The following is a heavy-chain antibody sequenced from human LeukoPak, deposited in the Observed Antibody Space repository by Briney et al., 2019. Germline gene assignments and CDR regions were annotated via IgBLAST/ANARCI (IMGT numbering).Heavy chain of an antibody. CDR1: ELTSSTSW. CDR3: VGWGISGITNH. Sequence: GGSLRLSCAASELTSSTSWMSWVRQAPGKGLEWVAQTKQDGSEKYYVDSVKGRFTTSRDKNSLFLQMNSVRAEDTTVYYCVGWGISGITNHWGQGTLVTVSS. CDR2: TKQDGSEK. D-gene: IGHD1-7*01. J-gene: IGHJ4*02. V-gene: IGHV3-7*01.